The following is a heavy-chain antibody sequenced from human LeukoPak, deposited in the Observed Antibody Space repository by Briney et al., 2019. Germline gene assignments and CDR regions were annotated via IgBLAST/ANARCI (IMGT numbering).Heavy chain of an antibody. CDR1: GFTFSSYA. Sequence: PGGSLRLSCAASGFTFSSYAMSWVRQAPGKGLEWVSAISGSGGSTYYADSVRGRFTISRDNSKNTLYLQMNSLRAEDTAVYYCAKDPYYGSGGWFDPWGQGTLVTVSS. CDR2: ISGSGGST. J-gene: IGHJ5*02. D-gene: IGHD3-10*01. CDR3: AKDPYYGSGGWFDP. V-gene: IGHV3-23*01.